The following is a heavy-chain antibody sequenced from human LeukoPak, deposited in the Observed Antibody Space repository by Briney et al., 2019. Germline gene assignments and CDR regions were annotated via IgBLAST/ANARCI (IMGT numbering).Heavy chain of an antibody. CDR2: IKQDGSEK. Sequence: PGGSLRLSCAASGFTFSSYWMSWVRQAPGKGLEWVANIKQDGSEKYYVDSVKGRFTISRDNAKNSLYLQMNSLRAEDTAVYYCASHSGSYLIDYYYYGMDVWGQGTTVTVSS. J-gene: IGHJ6*02. CDR1: GFTFSSYW. CDR3: ASHSGSYLIDYYYYGMDV. V-gene: IGHV3-7*01. D-gene: IGHD1-26*01.